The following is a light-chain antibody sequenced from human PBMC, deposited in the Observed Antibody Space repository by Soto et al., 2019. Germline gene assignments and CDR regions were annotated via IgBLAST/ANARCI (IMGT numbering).Light chain of an antibody. Sequence: EIVLTQSPGTLSLSPGERATLSCRASQSVSSSYLAWYQQKPGQAPRLLIDRASSRATGIPDRFSGSGSGTDFTLTISRLEPEDFAVYYCQQHGSSPYTFGQGTKLEIK. V-gene: IGKV3-20*01. CDR3: QQHGSSPYT. CDR1: QSVSSSY. CDR2: RAS. J-gene: IGKJ2*01.